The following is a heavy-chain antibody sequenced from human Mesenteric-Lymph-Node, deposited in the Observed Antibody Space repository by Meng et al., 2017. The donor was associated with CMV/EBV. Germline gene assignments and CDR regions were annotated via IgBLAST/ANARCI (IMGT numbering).Heavy chain of an antibody. CDR1: GFTFSTNA. Sequence: GESLKISCAVSGFTFSTNAMHWVRQAPGKGLEWVAVMSYDGSNNFFADSVKGRFTISRDESKNTMYLEMNSLRVEDTAVYYCARGGDLDYWGQGTLVTVSS. CDR3: ARGGDLDY. CDR2: MSYDGSNN. J-gene: IGHJ4*02. D-gene: IGHD3-3*01. V-gene: IGHV3-30*04.